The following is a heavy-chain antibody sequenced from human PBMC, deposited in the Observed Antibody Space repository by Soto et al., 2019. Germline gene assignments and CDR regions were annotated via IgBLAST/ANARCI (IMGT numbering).Heavy chain of an antibody. V-gene: IGHV6-1*01. J-gene: IGHJ5*02. Sequence: SQTLSLTCAISGDSVSSNSAAWNWIRQSPSRGLEWLGRTYYRSKWYNDYAVSVKSRITINPDTSKNQFSLQLNSVTPEDTAVHYCARDGLTGTTWEVNWFDPWGQGTLVTVSS. D-gene: IGHD1-7*01. CDR2: TYYRSKWYN. CDR1: GDSVSSNSAA. CDR3: ARDGLTGTTWEVNWFDP.